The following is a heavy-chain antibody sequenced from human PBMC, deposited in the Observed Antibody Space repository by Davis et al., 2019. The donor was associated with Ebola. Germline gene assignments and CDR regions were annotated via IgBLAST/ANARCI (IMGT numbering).Heavy chain of an antibody. V-gene: IGHV4-59*01. CDR2: IYYDGRT. CDR3: AGRVGATQPWVF. CDR1: GGSISSYY. Sequence: PSETLSLTCTVSGGSISSYYWGWIRQPPQKGLEWIGYIYYDGRTNYNPSLKSRVTISVDTSKNQHSLKLSSVTAADTAVYYCAGRVGATQPWVFWGQGTLVTVSS. J-gene: IGHJ4*02. D-gene: IGHD1-26*01.